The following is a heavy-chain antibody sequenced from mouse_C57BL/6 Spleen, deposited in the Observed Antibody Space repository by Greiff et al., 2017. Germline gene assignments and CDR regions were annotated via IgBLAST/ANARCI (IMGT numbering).Heavy chain of an antibody. CDR3: ARVDYYGSSYWYFDV. J-gene: IGHJ1*03. D-gene: IGHD1-1*01. Sequence: VKLVESGPGLVAPSQSLSITCTVSGFSLTSYAISWVRQPPGKGLEWLGVIWTGGGTNYNSALKSRLSISKDNSKSQVFLKMNSLQTDDTARYYWARVDYYGSSYWYFDVWGTGTTVTVSS. V-gene: IGHV2-9-1*01. CDR2: IWTGGGT. CDR1: GFSLTSYA.